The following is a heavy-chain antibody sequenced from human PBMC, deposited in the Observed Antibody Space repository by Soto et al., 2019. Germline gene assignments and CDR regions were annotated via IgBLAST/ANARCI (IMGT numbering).Heavy chain of an antibody. Sequence: WVAVISYDGSNKYYADSVKGRFTISRDNSKNTLYLQMNSLRAEDTAVYYCARGGSSSWYVEDYWGQGTLVTVSS. V-gene: IGHV3-30-3*01. CDR3: ARGGSSSWYVEDY. CDR2: ISYDGSNK. D-gene: IGHD6-13*01. J-gene: IGHJ4*02.